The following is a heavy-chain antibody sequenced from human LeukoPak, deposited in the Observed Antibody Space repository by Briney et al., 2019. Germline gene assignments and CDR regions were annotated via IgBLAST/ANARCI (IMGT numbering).Heavy chain of an antibody. J-gene: IGHJ4*02. V-gene: IGHV3-23*01. CDR2: ISSSADST. Sequence: GGSLRLSCAASGLSFSSYAMSWVRQAPGKGLEWVSVISSSADSTYYADSVKGRLTISRDNSKNMLYLQMHSLRAEDTAVYYCAKNGLWFGELLGDYWGQGTLVTVSS. D-gene: IGHD3-10*01. CDR1: GLSFSSYA. CDR3: AKNGLWFGELLGDY.